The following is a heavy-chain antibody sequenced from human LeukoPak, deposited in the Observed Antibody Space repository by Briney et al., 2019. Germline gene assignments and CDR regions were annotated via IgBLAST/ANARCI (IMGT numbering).Heavy chain of an antibody. V-gene: IGHV3-74*01. CDR1: GLTFSSHW. CDR3: ARVSVVGAPFDY. Sequence: GGSLRLSCAASGLTFSSHWMHWVRQGPGKGLVWVSRINSDGSSTTYADSVRGRFTISRDNAKNTLYLQMNSLRGEDTAVYYCARVSVVGAPFDYWGQGTLVTVSS. J-gene: IGHJ4*02. CDR2: INSDGSST. D-gene: IGHD2-15*01.